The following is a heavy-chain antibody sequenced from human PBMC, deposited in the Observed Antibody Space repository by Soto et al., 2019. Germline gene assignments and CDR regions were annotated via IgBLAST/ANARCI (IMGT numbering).Heavy chain of an antibody. CDR3: ARAITMMFLAPAY. J-gene: IGHJ4*02. D-gene: IGHD3-22*01. CDR1: GYSFTNYP. CDR2: ISAYSGDT. Sequence: QVNLVQSGAEVRKPGASVKVSCKASGYSFTNYPIAWVRRAPGQGLEWMGWISAYSGDTNYAQKFQGRDTMTRDTSTTTAYLELRSLRSDDTAVYYCARAITMMFLAPAYWGQGTLVTVSS. V-gene: IGHV1-18*01.